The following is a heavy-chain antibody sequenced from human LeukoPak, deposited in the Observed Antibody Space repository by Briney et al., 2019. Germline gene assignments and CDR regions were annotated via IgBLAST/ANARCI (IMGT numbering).Heavy chain of an antibody. J-gene: IGHJ4*02. CDR3: ARSSDPVFDY. CDR2: INPNGGST. CDR1: GYSFTSYY. Sequence: ASVNVSCKASGYSFTSYYMHWVRQAPGQGLEWMGIINPNGGSTSYAQKFQGRVTMTRDTSTSTVYMELSSLRSEDTAVYYCARSSDPVFDYWGQGTLVTVSS. V-gene: IGHV1-46*01.